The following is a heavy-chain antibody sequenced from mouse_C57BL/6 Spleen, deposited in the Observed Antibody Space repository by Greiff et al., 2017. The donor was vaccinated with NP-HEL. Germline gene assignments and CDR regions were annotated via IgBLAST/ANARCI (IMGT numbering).Heavy chain of an antibody. CDR1: GYSITSDY. CDR3: ARAFTTVVEGYFDV. J-gene: IGHJ1*03. V-gene: IGHV3-8*01. D-gene: IGHD1-1*01. Sequence: EVKLMESGPGLAKPSQTLSLTCSVTGYSITSDYWNWIRKFPGNKLEYMGYISYSGSTYYNPSLKSRISITRDTSKNQYYLQLNSVTTEDTATYDCARAFTTVVEGYFDVWGTGTTVTVSS. CDR2: ISYSGST.